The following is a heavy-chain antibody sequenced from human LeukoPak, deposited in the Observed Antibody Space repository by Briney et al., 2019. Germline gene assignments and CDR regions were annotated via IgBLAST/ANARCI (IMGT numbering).Heavy chain of an antibody. CDR1: GYTFTSDY. CDR3: ARIDPAAYFDY. V-gene: IGHV1-46*03. CDR2: INTSGGST. Sequence: ASVKVSCKASGYTFTSDYMHWVRQAPGQGLEWMGIINTSGGSTSYAQKFQGRVTMTRDTSTSTVDMELSSRRSEYTALYYCARIDPAAYFDYWGQGTLVTVSS. D-gene: IGHD6-13*01. J-gene: IGHJ4*02.